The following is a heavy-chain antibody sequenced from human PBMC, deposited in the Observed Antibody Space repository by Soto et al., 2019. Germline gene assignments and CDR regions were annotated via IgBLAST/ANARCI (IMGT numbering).Heavy chain of an antibody. CDR3: AKDAYTPIRTTAHDSGGLDH. Sequence: QVQLVESGGGVVQPGRSLRLSCATSGFTFRFYDMNWVRQAPGKGLEWVAIISRDGNNKDYGDSVKGRFTISRDNSKNTLYLQMNSLRGEDTAVYYCAKDAYTPIRTTAHDSGGLDHWGRGTLVTVSS. CDR2: ISRDGNNK. V-gene: IGHV3-30*18. CDR1: GFTFRFYD. D-gene: IGHD4-4*01. J-gene: IGHJ4*02.